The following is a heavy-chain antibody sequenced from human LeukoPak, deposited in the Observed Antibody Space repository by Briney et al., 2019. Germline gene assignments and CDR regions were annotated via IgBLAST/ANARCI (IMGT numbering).Heavy chain of an antibody. CDR3: ARDYRHCSGGSCYLAGLDV. CDR2: LSSSSSYI. D-gene: IGHD2-15*01. V-gene: IGHV3-21*01. CDR1: GFTLSTHN. Sequence: WGSPRISFAASGFTLSTHNMNWVPPGPGKGLEGVSSLSSSSSYIYYAASVKGRFTISRDNAKNSLYLQMNSLRAEDTAVYYCARDYRHCSGGSCYLAGLDVWGQGTTVTVFS. J-gene: IGHJ6*02.